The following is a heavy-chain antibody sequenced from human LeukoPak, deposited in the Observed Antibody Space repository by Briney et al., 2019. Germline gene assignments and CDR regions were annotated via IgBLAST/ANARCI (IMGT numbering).Heavy chain of an antibody. CDR3: ARKDSSIRGPGY. J-gene: IGHJ4*02. D-gene: IGHD3-22*01. Sequence: GGSLRLSCAASGFTVSSNYMSWVRQAPGKGLEWVSVIYSGGSTYYADSVKGRFTISRDNSKNTLYLQMNSLRAEDTAVYYCARKDSSIRGPGYWGQGTLVTVSS. CDR2: IYSGGST. CDR1: GFTVSSNY. V-gene: IGHV3-66*01.